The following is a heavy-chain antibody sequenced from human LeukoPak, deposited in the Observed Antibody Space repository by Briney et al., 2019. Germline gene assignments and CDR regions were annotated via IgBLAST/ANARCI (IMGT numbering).Heavy chain of an antibody. V-gene: IGHV1-46*01. Sequence: GASVKVSCKASGYTFTGYYIHWVRQAPGQGLEWMGIINPSGVSTTYAQKFQGRATMTRDTSTSTVYMELSSLRSEDTAVYYCAREVGASSAAYYYYGMDVWGQGTTVTVSS. CDR2: INPSGVST. CDR3: AREVGASSAAYYYYGMDV. CDR1: GYTFTGYY. D-gene: IGHD6-6*01. J-gene: IGHJ6*02.